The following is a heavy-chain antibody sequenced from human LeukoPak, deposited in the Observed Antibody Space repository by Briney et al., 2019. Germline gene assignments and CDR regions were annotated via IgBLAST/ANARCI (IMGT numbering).Heavy chain of an antibody. Sequence: SETLSLSCAVYGVSFSGYYLSWIRQPPGKGLEWIGEINHSGSTNYNPSLKSRVTISVDTSKNQFSLKLSSVTAADTAVYYCARVTTYYYDSSGYRYYYYYGMDVWGQGTTVTVSS. D-gene: IGHD3-22*01. J-gene: IGHJ6*02. CDR2: INHSGST. CDR1: GVSFSGYY. V-gene: IGHV4-34*01. CDR3: ARVTTYYYDSSGYRYYYYYGMDV.